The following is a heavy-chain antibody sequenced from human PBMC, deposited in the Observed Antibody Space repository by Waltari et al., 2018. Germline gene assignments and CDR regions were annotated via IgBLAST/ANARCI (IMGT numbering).Heavy chain of an antibody. CDR3: ARRGWVVPSSMGAFDI. Sequence: QVQLKESGPGLVKPSETLSLTCTVSGGSISDYYWNWLRPPPGKGLEWIGYIYNTGRTNYNPSLKSRVTISLDTSKNQFSLKLTSVTAADTAVYYCARRGWVVPSSMGAFDIWGQGTLVTVST. J-gene: IGHJ3*02. CDR2: IYNTGRT. D-gene: IGHD2-2*01. CDR1: GGSISDYY. V-gene: IGHV4-59*01.